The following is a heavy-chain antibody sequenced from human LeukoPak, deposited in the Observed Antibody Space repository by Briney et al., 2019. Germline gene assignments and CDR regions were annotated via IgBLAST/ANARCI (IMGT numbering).Heavy chain of an antibody. CDR2: IYTSGST. CDR1: GVSISSGDYY. D-gene: IGHD5-18*01. Sequence: SQTLSLTCTASGVSISSGDYYWSWIRQPAGKGLEWIGRIYTSGSTNYNPSLKSRDTISVDTSKNLFSLKLGSVTAADTAFYYCAREVDTAMVSETYYFDYWGQGTLVTVSS. CDR3: AREVDTAMVSETYYFDY. J-gene: IGHJ4*02. V-gene: IGHV4-61*02.